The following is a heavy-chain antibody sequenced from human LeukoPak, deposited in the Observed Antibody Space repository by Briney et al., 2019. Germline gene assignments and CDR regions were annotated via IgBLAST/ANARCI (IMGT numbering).Heavy chain of an antibody. V-gene: IGHV4-34*01. D-gene: IGHD2-21*02. CDR3: TRRNGGNFEGGAVDY. CDR2: INNSGSA. Sequence: PSDTLSLNCPGHGGSFRGYYWSWIRQAQGKGLGWIGEINNSGSANYNPSRKRLVTISLDTSKNQFSLKLSPMTASDTPVYYCTRRNGGNFEGGAVDYWGQGTLVTGSS. CDR1: GGSFRGYY. J-gene: IGHJ4*02.